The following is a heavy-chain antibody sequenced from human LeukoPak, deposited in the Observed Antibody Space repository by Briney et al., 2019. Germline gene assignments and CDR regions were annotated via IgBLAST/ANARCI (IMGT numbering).Heavy chain of an antibody. CDR3: ARDNLSVRGYDSPLGY. CDR2: ISSSSSYI. Sequence: GGSLRLSCAASGFTFSSYSMNWVRQAPGKGLEWVSSISSSSSYIYYADSVKGRFTISRDNAKNSLYLQMNSLRAEDTAVYYCARDNLSVRGYDSPLGYWGQGTLVTVSS. CDR1: GFTFSSYS. V-gene: IGHV3-21*01. D-gene: IGHD5-12*01. J-gene: IGHJ4*02.